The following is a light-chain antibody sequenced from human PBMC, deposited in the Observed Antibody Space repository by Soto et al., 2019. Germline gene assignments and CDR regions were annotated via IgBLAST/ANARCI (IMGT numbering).Light chain of an antibody. CDR1: KGISNS. V-gene: IGKV1-27*01. J-gene: IGKJ1*01. CDR2: AAS. CDR3: QNYKSAPRT. Sequence: DIQMTQSPSSLSASIGDRVTISCRASKGISNSLAWYQQKAGEVPKILIYAASTSHSGVPSRFRGSGSGTDFTLTISSLQPEDVATYYCQNYKSAPRTFGQGTKVEIK.